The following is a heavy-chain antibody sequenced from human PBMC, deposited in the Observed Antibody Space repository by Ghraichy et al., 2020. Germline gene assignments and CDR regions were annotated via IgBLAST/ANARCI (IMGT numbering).Heavy chain of an antibody. D-gene: IGHD3-9*01. V-gene: IGHV4-31*03. CDR3: ARQSDWYNWFDP. J-gene: IGHJ5*02. CDR1: GGSISSGGYY. CDR2: IFDTGST. Sequence: SETLSLICTVSGGSISSGGYYWTWIRQLPGKGLEYLGYIFDTGSTYYNPSLQSRVIISQDTSKNQFSLNLSSVTAADTAVYYCARQSDWYNWFDPWGQGTLVTVSS.